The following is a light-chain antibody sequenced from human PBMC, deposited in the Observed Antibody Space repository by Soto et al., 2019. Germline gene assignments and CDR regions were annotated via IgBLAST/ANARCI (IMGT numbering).Light chain of an antibody. CDR1: QDISNY. J-gene: IGKJ4*01. CDR3: QPLDSYPLT. V-gene: IGKV1-17*01. Sequence: DIQMTQSPSSLSASVGDRVTITCQASQDISNYLNWYQQKPGKAPKLLIYEASSLESGGPSRFSGSGSGTEFTLTISSLQPEDFATYYCQPLDSYPLTFGGGTKVDI. CDR2: EAS.